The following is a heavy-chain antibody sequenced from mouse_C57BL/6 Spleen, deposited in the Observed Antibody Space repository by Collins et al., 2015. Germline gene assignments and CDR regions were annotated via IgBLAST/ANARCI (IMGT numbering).Heavy chain of an antibody. CDR1: GYTFTDYY. D-gene: IGHD2-4*01. V-gene: IGHV1-26*01. J-gene: IGHJ1*03. Sequence: EVQLQQSGPELVKPGASVKISCKASGYTFTDYYMNWVKQSHGKSLEWIGDINPNNGGTSYNQKFKGKATLTVDKSSSTAYMELRSLTSEDSAVYYCARNDYDDVWGTGTTVTVSS. CDR2: INPNNGGT. CDR3: ARNDYDDV.